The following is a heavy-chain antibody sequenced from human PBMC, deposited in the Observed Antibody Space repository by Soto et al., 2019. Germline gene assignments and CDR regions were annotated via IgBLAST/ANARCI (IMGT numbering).Heavy chain of an antibody. V-gene: IGHV1-18*01. J-gene: IGHJ4*02. CDR2: ISAYNDNP. Sequence: ASVKVSCKASGYTFTNYGISWVRQAPGQGLEWMGLISAYNDNPNFAQKFEDRVTMTTATSTNTVFLELRSLKSDDTAIYYCARDRLRGYDSSGFYSWGQGTMVTVSS. CDR3: ARDRLRGYDSSGFYS. CDR1: GYTFTNYG. D-gene: IGHD3-22*01.